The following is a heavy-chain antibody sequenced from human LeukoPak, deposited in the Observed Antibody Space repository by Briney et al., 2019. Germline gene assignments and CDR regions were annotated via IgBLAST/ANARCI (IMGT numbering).Heavy chain of an antibody. D-gene: IGHD3-3*01. CDR1: GFTFSSYW. J-gene: IGHJ4*02. CDR3: ARDWDDFWSGYRLDY. CDR2: IKQDGSEK. V-gene: IGHV3-7*01. Sequence: GGSLRLSCAASGFTFSSYWMSWVRQAPGKGLEWVANIKQDGSEKYYVDSVKGRFTIPRDNAKNSLYLQMNSLRAEDTAVYYCARDWDDFWSGYRLDYWGQGTLVTVSS.